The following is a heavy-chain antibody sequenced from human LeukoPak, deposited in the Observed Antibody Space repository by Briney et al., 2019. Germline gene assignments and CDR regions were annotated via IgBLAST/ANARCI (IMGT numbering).Heavy chain of an antibody. D-gene: IGHD2-2*01. CDR1: GYTFTGYY. J-gene: IGHJ4*02. Sequence: ASVKVSCKASGYTFTGYYMHWVRQAPGQGLEWMGWINPNSGGTNCAQKFQGRVTMTRDTSISTAYMELSWLRSDDTAVYYCARDIVVEPAAMSEPDYWGQGTLVTVSS. V-gene: IGHV1-2*02. CDR2: INPNSGGT. CDR3: ARDIVVEPAAMSEPDY.